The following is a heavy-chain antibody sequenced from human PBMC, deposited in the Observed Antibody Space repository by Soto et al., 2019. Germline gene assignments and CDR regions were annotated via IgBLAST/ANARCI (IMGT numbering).Heavy chain of an antibody. V-gene: IGHV3-11*06. D-gene: IGHD6-19*01. CDR3: ARASSGLDY. CDR2: ISSSSSYT. CDR1: GFPFSDYY. J-gene: IGHJ4*02. Sequence: GGALRPSFAAPGFPFSDYYMRWIRQAPGKGLEWVSYISSSSSYTNYADSVKGRFTISRDNAKNSLYLQMNSLRAEDTAVYYCARASSGLDYWGQGTLVTVSS.